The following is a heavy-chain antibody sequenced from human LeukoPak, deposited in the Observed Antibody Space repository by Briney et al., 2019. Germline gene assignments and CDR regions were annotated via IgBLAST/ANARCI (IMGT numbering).Heavy chain of an antibody. Sequence: GASVKVSCKVSGYTFTDYYMHWVQQAPGKGLEWMGLVDPEDGETIYAEKFQGRVTITADTSTDTAYMELSNLRSEDTAVYYCATGLGDFWNFDYWGQGTLVTVSS. CDR3: ATGLGDFWNFDY. J-gene: IGHJ4*02. V-gene: IGHV1-69-2*01. CDR1: GYTFTDYY. D-gene: IGHD4-17*01. CDR2: VDPEDGET.